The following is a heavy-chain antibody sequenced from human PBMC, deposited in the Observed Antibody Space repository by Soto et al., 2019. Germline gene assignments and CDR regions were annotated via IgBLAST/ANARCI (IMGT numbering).Heavy chain of an antibody. Sequence: SETLSLTCTVSGGSISSSSYYWGWIRQPPGKGLEWIGSIYYSGSTYYNPSLKSRVTISVDTSKNQFSLKLSSVTAADTAVYYCASRYCSSTSCYAGWFDPWGQGTLVTVSS. J-gene: IGHJ5*02. D-gene: IGHD2-2*01. CDR2: IYYSGST. V-gene: IGHV4-39*01. CDR1: GGSISSSSYY. CDR3: ASRYCSSTSCYAGWFDP.